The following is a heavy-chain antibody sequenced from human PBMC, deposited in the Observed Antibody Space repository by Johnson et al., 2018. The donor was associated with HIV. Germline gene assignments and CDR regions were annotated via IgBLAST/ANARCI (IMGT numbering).Heavy chain of an antibody. Sequence: QVQLVESGGGVVQPGRSLRLSCAASGFTFSSYAMHWVRQAPGKGLEWVAVISYDGSNKYYADSVKGRFTISRDNSKNTLYLQMNSLRAGDTAVYYCARSNWNYPLDAFDIWGQGAMVTVSS. V-gene: IGHV3-30*04. CDR2: ISYDGSNK. D-gene: IGHD1-7*01. CDR1: GFTFSSYA. J-gene: IGHJ3*02. CDR3: ARSNWNYPLDAFDI.